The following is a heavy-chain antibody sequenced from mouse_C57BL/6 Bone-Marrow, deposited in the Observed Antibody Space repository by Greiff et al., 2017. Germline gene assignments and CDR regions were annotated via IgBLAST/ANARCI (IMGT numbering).Heavy chain of an antibody. Sequence: QVHVKQSGAELVKPGASVKMSCKASGYTFTTYPIEWMKQNPGKSLEWIGNFHPYNDDTKYNEKFKGKATLTVEKSSSTVYLELSRLTSDDSAVYYCGRGSSYRYFDVWGTGTTVTVSS. D-gene: IGHD1-1*01. J-gene: IGHJ1*03. CDR2: FHPYNDDT. CDR3: GRGSSYRYFDV. V-gene: IGHV1-47*01. CDR1: GYTFTTYP.